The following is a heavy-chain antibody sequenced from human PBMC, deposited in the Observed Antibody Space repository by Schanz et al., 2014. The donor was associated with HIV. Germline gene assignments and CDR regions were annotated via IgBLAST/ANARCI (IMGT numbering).Heavy chain of an antibody. J-gene: IGHJ4*02. D-gene: IGHD2-2*01. CDR3: VRHGAGDQPPFFDY. CDR1: GGSIRSSTYY. CDR2: IYYSGSS. V-gene: IGHV4-39*01. Sequence: QVQLQQWGAGLLKPSETLSLTCTVSGGSIRSSTYYWGWIRQPPGKGLEWIGSIYYSGSSYYNPSQKGRVPMSVDPPTNQLSLKLPPVTAADTAVFYCVRHGAGDQPPFFDYWGQGTLVTVSS.